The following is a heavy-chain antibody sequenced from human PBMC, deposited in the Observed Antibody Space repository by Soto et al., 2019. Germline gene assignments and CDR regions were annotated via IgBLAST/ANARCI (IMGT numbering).Heavy chain of an antibody. D-gene: IGHD4-17*01. CDR3: ASESYGGEFDY. Sequence: QVQLVQSGAEEKKPGSSVKVSCKASGYTFTSYAMHWVRQAPGQSLEWMGWINAGNGNTKYLQKFQGRVTITRDTSASTAYMELSILRSEDTAVYYCASESYGGEFDYWGQGTLVTVSS. CDR2: INAGNGNT. J-gene: IGHJ4*02. CDR1: GYTFTSYA. V-gene: IGHV1-3*05.